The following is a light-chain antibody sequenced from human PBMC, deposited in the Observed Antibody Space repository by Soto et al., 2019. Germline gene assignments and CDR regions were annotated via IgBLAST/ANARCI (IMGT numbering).Light chain of an antibody. Sequence: EIVLTQSPATLSVSPGERVTLSCRASQSVDINLAWYQQKPGQAPRLLIYGASTRATDMPGRFSGRGSGTEFTLTINSLQSEDFVVYYGQQYRLCPFTSGHRSKV. CDR2: GAS. J-gene: IGKJ1*01. CDR3: QQYRLCPFT. CDR1: QSVDIN. V-gene: IGKV3-15*01.